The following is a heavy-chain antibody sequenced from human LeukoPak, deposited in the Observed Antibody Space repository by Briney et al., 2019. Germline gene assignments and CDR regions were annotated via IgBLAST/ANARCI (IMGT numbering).Heavy chain of an antibody. Sequence: NASETLSLTCTVSGYSISSGYYWGWIRQLPGKGLEWIGSIYHSGSTYYNPSLKSRVTISVDTSKNQFSLKLSSVTAADTAVYYCARCDQIYDILTGYPHYYFDYWGQGTLVTVSS. CDR2: IYHSGST. J-gene: IGHJ4*02. CDR3: ARCDQIYDILTGYPHYYFDY. CDR1: GYSISSGYY. D-gene: IGHD3-9*01. V-gene: IGHV4-38-2*02.